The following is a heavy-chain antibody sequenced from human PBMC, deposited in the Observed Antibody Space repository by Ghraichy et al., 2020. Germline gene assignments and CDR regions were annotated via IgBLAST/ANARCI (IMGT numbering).Heavy chain of an antibody. V-gene: IGHV1-2*06. CDR2: INPNSGGT. D-gene: IGHD3-9*01. J-gene: IGHJ6*02. CDR1: GYTFTGYY. Sequence: ASVKVSCKASGYTFTGYYMHWVRQAPGQGLEWMGRINPNSGGTNYAQKFQGRVTMTRDTSISTAYMELSRLRSDDTAVYYCARDRYDILTGYYTLNYYYYGMDVWGQGTTVTVSS. CDR3: ARDRYDILTGYYTLNYYYYGMDV.